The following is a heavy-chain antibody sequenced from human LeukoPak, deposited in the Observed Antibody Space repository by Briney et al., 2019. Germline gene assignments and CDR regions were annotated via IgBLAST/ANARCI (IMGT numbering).Heavy chain of an antibody. V-gene: IGHV4-38-2*02. CDR1: GYSISSGYY. D-gene: IGHD6-19*01. CDR3: ARELSGSSSGAPFNY. CDR2: IYHSGTT. J-gene: IGHJ4*02. Sequence: SETLSLTCTVSGYSISSGYYWGWIRQPPGKGLEWIGSIYHSGTTYYNPSLRSRATISVDTSKNQFSLRLSSVTAADTAIYYCARELSGSSSGAPFNYWGQGTLVTVSS.